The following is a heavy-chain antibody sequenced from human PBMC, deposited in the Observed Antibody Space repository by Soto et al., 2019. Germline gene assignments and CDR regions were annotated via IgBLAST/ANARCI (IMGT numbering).Heavy chain of an antibody. CDR1: GGTFINSA. Sequence: SVKVSCKASGGTFINSAITWVRQAPRQGLEWVGMVIPPFGSTNSAPKFRGRVTFTADTSTSTSFMELTRLKPNDTAVYYCATSSGLLGKCSAVPDYWGQGTLVTVSS. J-gene: IGHJ4*02. D-gene: IGHD5-12*01. CDR3: ATSSGLLGKCSAVPDY. CDR2: VIPPFGST. V-gene: IGHV1-69*06.